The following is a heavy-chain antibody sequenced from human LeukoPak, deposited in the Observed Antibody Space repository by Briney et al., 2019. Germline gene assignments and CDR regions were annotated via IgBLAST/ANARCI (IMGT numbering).Heavy chain of an antibody. Sequence: SETLSLTCTASGGSISSSSHNWGWIRQTPGKGLEWIGTIYYNGNTYYNASLKSRVSISGDTSNNQFSLRLTSVTATDTAVYYCTRQGDGGRAFDYWGQGILVTVSS. J-gene: IGHJ4*02. CDR1: GGSISSSSHN. V-gene: IGHV4-39*01. CDR2: IYYNGNT. CDR3: TRQGDGGRAFDY. D-gene: IGHD4-23*01.